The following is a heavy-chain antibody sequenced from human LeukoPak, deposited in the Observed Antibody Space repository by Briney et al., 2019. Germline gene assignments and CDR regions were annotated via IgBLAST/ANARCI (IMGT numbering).Heavy chain of an antibody. CDR1: GFAFSSYN. CDR3: ARDDFIAAAGHDY. Sequence: GGSLRLSCAASGFAFSSYNMNWVRQAPGKGLEWVSSISSTSSYIYYADSVKGRFTISRDNAKNSLYLQMNSLRAGDTAAYYCARDDFIAAAGHDYWGQGTLVTVSS. CDR2: ISSTSSYI. V-gene: IGHV3-21*01. J-gene: IGHJ4*02. D-gene: IGHD6-13*01.